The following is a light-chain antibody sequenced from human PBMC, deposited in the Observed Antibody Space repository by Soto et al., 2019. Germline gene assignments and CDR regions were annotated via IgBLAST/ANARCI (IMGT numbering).Light chain of an antibody. CDR2: GAS. Sequence: EILLTQCPGTLSLSPGERATLSCRASQSVSSSYLACYQQKPGQAPRLLIYGASSRATGIPDRFSGSGSGTDFTLTISRLEPEDFAVYYCQQYGSSPWTFGQGTKVDIK. CDR1: QSVSSSY. CDR3: QQYGSSPWT. V-gene: IGKV3-20*01. J-gene: IGKJ1*01.